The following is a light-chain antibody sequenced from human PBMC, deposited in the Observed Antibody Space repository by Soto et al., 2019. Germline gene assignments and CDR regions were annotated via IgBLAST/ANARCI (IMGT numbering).Light chain of an antibody. CDR3: QQYYSYPHHP. CDR1: QGISSY. J-gene: IGKJ5*01. Sequence: AIRMTQSPSSLSASTGDRVTITCRASQGISSYLAWYQQKPGKAPKLLIYAASTLQSGVPSRFSGSGSGTDFTLSISCLQSEDFATYYCQQYYSYPHHPFGQGTRLEIK. CDR2: AAS. V-gene: IGKV1-8*01.